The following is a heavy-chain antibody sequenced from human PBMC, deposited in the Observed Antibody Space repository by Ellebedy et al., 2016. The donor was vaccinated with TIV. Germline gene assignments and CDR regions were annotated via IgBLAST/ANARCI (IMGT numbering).Heavy chain of an antibody. CDR3: ARISSGRSFCGMDV. D-gene: IGHD6-19*01. CDR1: GFSSSDYY. Sequence: GGSLRLXXAASGFSSSDYYMSWIRQAPGKGLEWVSYISDSGSMIHYADSVKGRFTISRDNSKNSLYLQMNNLRAEDTAVYYCARISSGRSFCGMDVWGQGTTVTVSS. CDR2: ISDSGSMI. V-gene: IGHV3-11*01. J-gene: IGHJ6*02.